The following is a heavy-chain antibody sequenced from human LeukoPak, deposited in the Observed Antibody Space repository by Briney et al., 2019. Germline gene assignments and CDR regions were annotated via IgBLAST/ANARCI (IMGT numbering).Heavy chain of an antibody. CDR2: IYYTGST. CDR1: GGSFRSYY. Sequence: SETLSLTCTVSGGSFRSYYWSWIRQTPGKGLEWIGYIYYTGSTDYNPSLESRVTISLDTSKNRFSLTLSSVTAADTAVYYCARLWTNQMYHFDYWGQGTLVTVSS. J-gene: IGHJ4*02. D-gene: IGHD3/OR15-3a*01. CDR3: ARLWTNQMYHFDY. V-gene: IGHV4-59*08.